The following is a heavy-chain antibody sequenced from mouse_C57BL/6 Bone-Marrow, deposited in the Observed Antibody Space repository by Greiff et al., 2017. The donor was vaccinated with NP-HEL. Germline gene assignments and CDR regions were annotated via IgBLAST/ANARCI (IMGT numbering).Heavy chain of an antibody. V-gene: IGHV5-4*01. CDR2: ISDGGSYT. CDR1: GFTFSSYA. CDR3: ARVRAFAY. D-gene: IGHD3-1*01. J-gene: IGHJ3*01. Sequence: EVQLVESGGGLVKPGGSLKLSCAASGFTFSSYAMSWVRQTPEKRLEWVATISDGGSYTYYPDNVKGRFTISRDNAKNNLYLQMSHLKSEDTAMYYCARVRAFAYWGQETLVTVSA.